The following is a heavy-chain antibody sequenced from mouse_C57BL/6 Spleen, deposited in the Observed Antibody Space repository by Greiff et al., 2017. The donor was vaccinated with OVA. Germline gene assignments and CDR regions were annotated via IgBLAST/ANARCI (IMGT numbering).Heavy chain of an antibody. CDR2: LSDGGSYT. J-gene: IGHJ4*01. CDR3: AREPRGYDYDNYAMDY. V-gene: IGHV5-4*01. D-gene: IGHD2-4*01. Sequence: EVKLVESGGGLVKPGGSLKLSCAASGFTFSSYAMSWVRQTPEKRLEWVATLSDGGSYTYYPDNVKGRFTISRDNAKNHLYLQMSHLKSEDTAMYYCAREPRGYDYDNYAMDYWGQGTSVTVSS. CDR1: GFTFSSYA.